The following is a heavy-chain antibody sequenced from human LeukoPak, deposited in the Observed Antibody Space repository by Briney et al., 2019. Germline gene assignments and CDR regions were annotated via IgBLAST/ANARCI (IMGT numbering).Heavy chain of an antibody. CDR1: GYSISSGYY. D-gene: IGHD4-17*01. Sequence: PSETLSLTCTVSGYSISSGYYWGWIRQPPGKGLEWIGSIYHSGSTYYNPSLKSRVTISVDTSKNQFSLKLSSVTAADTAVYYCARGQTTVTTTPFDYWGQGTLVTVSS. CDR3: ARGQTTVTTTPFDY. V-gene: IGHV4-38-2*02. J-gene: IGHJ4*02. CDR2: IYHSGST.